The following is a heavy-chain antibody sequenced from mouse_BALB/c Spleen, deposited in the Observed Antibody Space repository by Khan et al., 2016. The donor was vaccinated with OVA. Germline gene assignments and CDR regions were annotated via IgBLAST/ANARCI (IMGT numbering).Heavy chain of an antibody. D-gene: IGHD3-2*02. Sequence: QLQQSGAELVRPGASVKLSCKTSGYIFTSYWIHWVKQRSGQGLEWFARIYPGTDNTYFNEKLKDKVTLTADKSSSTVYMQLSSRKSEDSAVYFCAREEALYYFGYWGQGTTLTVSS. V-gene: IGHV1S132*01. J-gene: IGHJ2*01. CDR3: AREEALYYFGY. CDR2: IYPGTDNT. CDR1: GYIFTSYW.